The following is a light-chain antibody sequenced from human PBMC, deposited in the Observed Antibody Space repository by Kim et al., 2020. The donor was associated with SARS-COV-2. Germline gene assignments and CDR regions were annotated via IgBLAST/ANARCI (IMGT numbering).Light chain of an antibody. Sequence: QYALTQPASVSGSPGQSITISCTGTSSDVGGYDSVSWYQHHPGKAPKVMIYDVNQRPSGVTNRFSGSKSGNTASLTISGLQAEDEADYYCSSYTSSITLVFGGGTKVTVL. CDR3: SSYTSSITLV. CDR1: SSDVGGYDS. CDR2: DVN. V-gene: IGLV2-14*03. J-gene: IGLJ2*01.